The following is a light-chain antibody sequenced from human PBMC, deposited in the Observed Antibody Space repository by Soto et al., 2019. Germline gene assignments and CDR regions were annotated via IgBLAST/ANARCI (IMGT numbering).Light chain of an antibody. CDR3: QQYNSYWET. CDR2: DAS. V-gene: IGKV1-5*01. J-gene: IGKJ1*01. CDR1: QSISSW. Sequence: DIQMTQSPSTLSASVGDRVSITCRASQSISSWLAWYQQKPGKAPKLLIYDASSLERGVPSRFRGSGSGTEFTLTISSLQPDDFETYHCQQYNSYWETFGQGTKVDIK.